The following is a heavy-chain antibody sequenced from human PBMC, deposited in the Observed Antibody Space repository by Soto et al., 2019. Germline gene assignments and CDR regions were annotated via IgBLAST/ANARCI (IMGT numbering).Heavy chain of an antibody. CDR1: GRALIGYY. V-gene: IGHV4-34*01. Sequence: PSETLFRTSAGYGRALIGYYWSWIRKPPGKGLEWIGEINHSGSTNYNPSLKSRVTISVDTSKNQFSLKLSSVTAADTAVYYCARGTMVRGVIRLLGMDVWGQGTTVTVSS. J-gene: IGHJ6*02. CDR3: ARGTMVRGVIRLLGMDV. D-gene: IGHD3-10*01. CDR2: INHSGST.